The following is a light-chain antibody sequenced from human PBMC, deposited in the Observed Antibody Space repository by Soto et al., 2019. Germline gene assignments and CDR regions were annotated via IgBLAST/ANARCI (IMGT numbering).Light chain of an antibody. Sequence: QSALTQPASVSGSPGQSITISCTGTSSDVGSYNLVSWYQQHPGKAPKLMIYEGSKRPSGVSNRFSGSKSGHTASLTISGLQAEDEADYYCCSYTSSSTLVFGGGTKLTVL. CDR2: EGS. CDR3: CSYTSSSTLV. V-gene: IGLV2-14*02. J-gene: IGLJ3*02. CDR1: SSDVGSYNL.